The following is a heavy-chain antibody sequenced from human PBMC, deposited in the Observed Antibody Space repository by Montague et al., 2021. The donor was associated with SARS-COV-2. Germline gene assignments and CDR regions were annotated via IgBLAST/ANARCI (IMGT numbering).Heavy chain of an antibody. V-gene: IGHV3-43*02. CDR3: AKDLSGYDYALYFDR. J-gene: IGHJ4*02. D-gene: IGHD5-12*01. CDR1: GFTFDDYT. CDR2: IGGDGRDS. Sequence: SLRLSCAASGFTFDDYTMYWVRQRPGKGLECVSLIGGDGRDSYSTDSVRGRFTISRDNDKNSLYLYMNNLTTEDSALYYCAKDLSGYDYALYFDRWGRGTRVTVSS.